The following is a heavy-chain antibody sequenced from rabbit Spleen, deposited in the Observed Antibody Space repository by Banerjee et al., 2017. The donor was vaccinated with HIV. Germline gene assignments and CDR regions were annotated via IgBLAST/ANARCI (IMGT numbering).Heavy chain of an antibody. CDR1: GVSFSDKDV. CDR2: IYTADGDT. Sequence: EQLEESGGGLVKPEGSLTLTCKASGVSFSDKDVMCWVRQAPGKGLEWIACIYTADGDTFYANWAKGRFTISKTSSTTVTLQMTGLTAADTATYFCARDTSSSFSSYGMDLWGPGTLVTVS. J-gene: IGHJ6*01. CDR3: ARDTSSSFSSYGMDL. D-gene: IGHD1-1*01. V-gene: IGHV1S45*01.